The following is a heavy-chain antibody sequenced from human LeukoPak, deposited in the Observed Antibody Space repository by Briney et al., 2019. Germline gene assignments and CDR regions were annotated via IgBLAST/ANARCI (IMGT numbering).Heavy chain of an antibody. Sequence: PGGSLRLSCAASGFTFSSYAMSWVRQAPGKGLEWVSALSGSGGSTYYADSVKGRFTISRDNSKNTLYLQMNSLRAEDTAVYYCAKDSGYYDILTGYPGGDWFDPWGQGTLVTVSP. CDR3: AKDSGYYDILTGYPGGDWFDP. V-gene: IGHV3-23*01. CDR1: GFTFSSYA. D-gene: IGHD3-9*01. CDR2: LSGSGGST. J-gene: IGHJ5*02.